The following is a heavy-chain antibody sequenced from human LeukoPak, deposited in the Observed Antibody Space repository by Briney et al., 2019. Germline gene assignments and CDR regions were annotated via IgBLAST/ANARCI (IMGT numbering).Heavy chain of an antibody. V-gene: IGHV3-23*01. CDR2: ISGSGGGT. D-gene: IGHD3-3*01. CDR3: AKDRDFWSGYHDGY. CDR1: GVTLSSYA. J-gene: IGHJ4*02. Sequence: GVSLRLSCAASGVTLSSYAMSWVRQAPGKGLEWVSGISGSGGGTYYADSVKGRFTISRDSYRNTLYLYMNSLRAEDTAVYYCAKDRDFWSGYHDGYWGQGTLVTVSS.